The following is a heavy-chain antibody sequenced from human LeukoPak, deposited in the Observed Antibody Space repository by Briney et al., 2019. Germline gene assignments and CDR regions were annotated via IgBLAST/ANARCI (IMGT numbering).Heavy chain of an antibody. CDR1: GFTFINYW. CDR2: INGVGTTI. J-gene: IGHJ4*02. CDR3: AKEAAGADFDY. D-gene: IGHD6-13*01. Sequence: GGSLRLSCATSGFTFINYWMHWVRQAPGKGLVWVSRINGVGTTISYADSVKGRFTISRDNAKNTLYLQMNSLRAEDTAVYYCAKEAAGADFDYWGQGTLVTVSP. V-gene: IGHV3-74*01.